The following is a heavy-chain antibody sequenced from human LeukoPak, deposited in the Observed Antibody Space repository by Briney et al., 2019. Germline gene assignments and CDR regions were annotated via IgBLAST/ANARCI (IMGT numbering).Heavy chain of an antibody. J-gene: IGHJ4*02. CDR2: IHSDGAT. CDR3: ARLNFRGGEALHFDS. D-gene: IGHD3-16*01. V-gene: IGHV4-4*09. Sequence: SETLSLTCSVSGGSLTNYYWGWIRQPPGKGLESIGYIHSDGATNYDSSLQSRVAISLDTSKIQFSLRLYSVTAADTALHFCARLNFRGGEALHFDSWGQETLVTVSS. CDR1: GGSLTNYY.